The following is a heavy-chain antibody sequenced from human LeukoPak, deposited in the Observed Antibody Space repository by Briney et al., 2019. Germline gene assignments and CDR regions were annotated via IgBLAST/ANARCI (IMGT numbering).Heavy chain of an antibody. J-gene: IGHJ6*03. CDR2: IIPIFGTA. D-gene: IGHD3-3*01. V-gene: IGHV1-69*13. CDR3: ARDRPGDEDDSWNMDV. CDR1: GGTFSSYA. Sequence: SVKVSCKASGGTFSSYAISWVRQAPGQGLEWMGGIIPIFGTANYAQKFQGRVTITADESTSTAYMELSSLRSEDTAVYYCARDRPGDEDDSWNMDVWGKGTTVTVSS.